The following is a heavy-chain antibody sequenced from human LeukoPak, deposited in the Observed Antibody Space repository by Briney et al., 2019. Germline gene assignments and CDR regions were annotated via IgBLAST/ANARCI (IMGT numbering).Heavy chain of an antibody. V-gene: IGHV4-38-2*02. CDR1: GYSISSGYY. CDR2: IYHSGST. D-gene: IGHD3-22*01. Sequence: SETLSLTCTVSGYSISSGYYWGWIRPPPGKGLEWIGSIYHSGSTYYNPSLKSRVTISVDTSKNHFSLKLSSVTAADTAVYYCARALIVVVIDNWFDPWGQGTLVTVSS. CDR3: ARALIVVVIDNWFDP. J-gene: IGHJ5*02.